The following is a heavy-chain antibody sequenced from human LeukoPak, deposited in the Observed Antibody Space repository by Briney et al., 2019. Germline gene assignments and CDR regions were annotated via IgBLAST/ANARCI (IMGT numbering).Heavy chain of an antibody. J-gene: IGHJ4*02. CDR3: ARHPYCSSTTCYGIDY. D-gene: IGHD2-2*01. V-gene: IGHV3-21*01. CDR2: VTSNNYI. Sequence: KSGGSLRLSCAASGFTFSSYSMNWVRQAPGRGLEWVSSVTSNNYIFYADSLKGRFTISRDNAKNSLFLQMNSLRADYTAGYYCARHPYCSSTTCYGIDYWGQGTLVAVSS. CDR1: GFTFSSYS.